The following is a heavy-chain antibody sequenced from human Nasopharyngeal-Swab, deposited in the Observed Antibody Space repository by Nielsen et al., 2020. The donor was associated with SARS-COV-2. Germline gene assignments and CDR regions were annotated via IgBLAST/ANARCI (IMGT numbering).Heavy chain of an antibody. J-gene: IGHJ4*02. CDR2: ISYDGSNK. CDR1: GLTFRSYG. V-gene: IGHV3-30*03. D-gene: IGHD6-13*01. Sequence: GGSLRLSCAASGLTFRSYGMHWVRQAPGKGLEWVAVISYDGSNKYYADSVKGRFTISRDNSKNTLYLQMNSLRAEDTAVYYCARANSSSWSFDYWGQGTLVTVSS. CDR3: ARANSSSWSFDY.